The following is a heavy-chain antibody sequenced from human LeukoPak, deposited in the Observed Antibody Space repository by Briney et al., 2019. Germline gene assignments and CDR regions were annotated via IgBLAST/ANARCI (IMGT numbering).Heavy chain of an antibody. Sequence: SETLSLTCAVYGGSFSGYYWSWIRQPPGKGLEWIGEINHSGSTNYNPSLKSRVTISVDTSKNQFSLKLSSVTAADTAVYYCARGSAFGPFDYWGQGTLVTVSS. CDR1: GGSFSGYY. CDR3: ARGSAFGPFDY. CDR2: INHSGST. D-gene: IGHD2-15*01. V-gene: IGHV4-34*01. J-gene: IGHJ4*02.